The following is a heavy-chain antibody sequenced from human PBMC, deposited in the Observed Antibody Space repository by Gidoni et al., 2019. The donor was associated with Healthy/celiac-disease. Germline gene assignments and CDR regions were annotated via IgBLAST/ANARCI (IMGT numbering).Heavy chain of an antibody. D-gene: IGHD6-13*01. CDR3: ARDQIAAAFPSYKSVGYGMDV. CDR2: RWYEGSNK. V-gene: IGHV3-33*01. CDR1: GFTFSSYG. Sequence: QVQLVESGGGVVQPGRSLRLSCAASGFTFSSYGMHWVRQAPGKGLDGVAFRWYEGSNKYYADSVKCRFTISRDDSKNTLYLQMNSLRAEDTAVYYCARDQIAAAFPSYKSVGYGMDVWGQGTTVTVSS. J-gene: IGHJ6*02.